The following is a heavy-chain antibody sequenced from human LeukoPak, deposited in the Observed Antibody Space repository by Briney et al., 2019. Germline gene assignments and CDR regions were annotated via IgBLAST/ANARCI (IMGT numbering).Heavy chain of an antibody. V-gene: IGHV3-23*01. D-gene: IGHD1-7*01. Sequence: SGGSLRLSCAASGFTFSSYAMTWVRQGPVKGLEWVSSISASGDVIFLVDSVKGRFIVSRDNSQNTLSLQMNSLRVEDTAIYYCVGSGNSAHWGQGTLVTVSS. CDR1: GFTFSSYA. CDR2: ISASGDVI. CDR3: VGSGNSAH. J-gene: IGHJ4*02.